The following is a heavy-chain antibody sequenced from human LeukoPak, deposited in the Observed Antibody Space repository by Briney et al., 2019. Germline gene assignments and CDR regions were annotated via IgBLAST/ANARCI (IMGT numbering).Heavy chain of an antibody. Sequence: ASVNVSCKASGGTFSSYAISWVRQAPGQGLEWMGGIIPIFGTANYAQKFQGRVTITTDESTSTAYMELSRLRSEDTAVYYCARESVVPAAIHLYYYMDVWGKGTTVTVSS. CDR3: ARESVVPAAIHLYYYMDV. CDR1: GGTFSSYA. D-gene: IGHD2-2*02. V-gene: IGHV1-69*05. CDR2: IIPIFGTA. J-gene: IGHJ6*03.